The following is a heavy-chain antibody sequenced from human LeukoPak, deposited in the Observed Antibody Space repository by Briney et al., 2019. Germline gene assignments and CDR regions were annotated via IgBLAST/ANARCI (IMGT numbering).Heavy chain of an antibody. J-gene: IGHJ6*02. CDR3: ARYLRFLEWPLMDV. Sequence: PSETLSLTCAVSGYSITSSSWWGWIRQPPGKGLEWIGYIYHSGTTYYNPSLQSRVTMSVDTSKNQFSLKLSSVTAVDTAVYYCARYLRFLEWPLMDVWGQGTTVTVSS. CDR2: IYHSGTT. CDR1: GYSITSSSW. V-gene: IGHV4-28*01. D-gene: IGHD3-3*01.